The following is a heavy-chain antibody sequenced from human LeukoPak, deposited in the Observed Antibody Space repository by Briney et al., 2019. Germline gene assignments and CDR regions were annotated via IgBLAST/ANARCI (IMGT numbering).Heavy chain of an antibody. CDR2: INPKSGGT. D-gene: IGHD3-16*01. CDR1: GYTFTDYY. CDR3: ARAYEYGWFDP. Sequence: ASVKVSCKASGYTFTDYYLHWVRQAPGHGLEWMGWINPKSGGTNYAQKFQGRVTMTRDTSINTGSMELKWLSSEDTAVYYCARAYEYGWFDPWGQGTLVTVSS. V-gene: IGHV1-2*02. J-gene: IGHJ5*02.